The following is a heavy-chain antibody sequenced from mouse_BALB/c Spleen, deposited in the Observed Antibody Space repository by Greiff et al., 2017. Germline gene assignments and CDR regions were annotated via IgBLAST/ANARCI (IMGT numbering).Heavy chain of an antibody. Sequence: VQRVESGPELVKPGASVRISCKASGYTFTSYYIHWVKQRPGQGLEWIGWIYPGNVNTKYNEKFKGKATLTADKSSSTAYMQLSSLTSEDSAVYFCARAPLGRVAMDYWGQGTSVTVSS. CDR2: IYPGNVNT. J-gene: IGHJ4*01. CDR3: ARAPLGRVAMDY. V-gene: IGHV1S56*01. CDR1: GYTFTSYY. D-gene: IGHD4-1*01.